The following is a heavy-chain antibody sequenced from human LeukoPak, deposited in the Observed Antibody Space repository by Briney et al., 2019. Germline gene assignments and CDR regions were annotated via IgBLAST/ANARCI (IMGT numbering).Heavy chain of an antibody. J-gene: IGHJ5*02. CDR1: GYTFTSYG. V-gene: IGHV1-18*01. Sequence: ASVKVSCKASGYTFTSYGISWVRQAPGQGLEWMGWISAYNGNTNYAQKLQGRVTMTTDTSTSTAYMELGSLRSDDTAVYYCARVYSSSPGYNWFDPWGQGTLVTVSS. CDR2: ISAYNGNT. D-gene: IGHD6-13*01. CDR3: ARVYSSSPGYNWFDP.